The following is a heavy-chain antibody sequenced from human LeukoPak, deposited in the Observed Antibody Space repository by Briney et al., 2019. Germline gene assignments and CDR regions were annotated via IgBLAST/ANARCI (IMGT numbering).Heavy chain of an antibody. D-gene: IGHD3-3*01. Sequence: PSETLSLTCTVTGASISSTNYYWGWIRQPPGKGLEWIGSIYYGGGTYYNPSLKSRVTISVDTSKNQFSLKLSSVTAADTAVYYCARGLDDFWSGYWGLDAFDIWGQGTMVTVSS. J-gene: IGHJ3*02. CDR2: IYYGGGT. CDR1: GASISSTNYY. CDR3: ARGLDDFWSGYWGLDAFDI. V-gene: IGHV4-39*07.